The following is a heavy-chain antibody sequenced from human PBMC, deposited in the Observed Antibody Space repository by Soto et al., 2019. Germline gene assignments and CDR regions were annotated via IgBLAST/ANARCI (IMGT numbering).Heavy chain of an antibody. CDR3: SRGAPPYYYYGMGV. CDR1: GFIFSGST. Sequence: EVQLVESGGGLVQSGGSLKLSCAASGFIFSGSTMHWVRQASGKGLEWVGRIRSKVNSYATAYAASVKGRCTISRDDSKNTAYLQMSGLKTDDTAVYYCSRGAPPYYYYGMGVWGQGTTVTVSS. V-gene: IGHV3-73*01. J-gene: IGHJ6*02. CDR2: IRSKVNSYAT.